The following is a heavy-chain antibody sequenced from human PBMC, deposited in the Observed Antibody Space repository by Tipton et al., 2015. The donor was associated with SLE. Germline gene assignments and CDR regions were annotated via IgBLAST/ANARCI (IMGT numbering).Heavy chain of an antibody. CDR2: IYYSGNT. V-gene: IGHV4-39*07. D-gene: IGHD1-1*01. CDR3: ASDGVWNPI. Sequence: TLSLTCTVSGGSISSSSYFWGWIRQPPGKGLEWIGSIYYSGNTYYNPSLESRVTISVDTSKNQFSLKLSSVTAADTAVYYCASDGVWNPIWGQGTMVTVSS. J-gene: IGHJ3*02. CDR1: GGSISSSSYF.